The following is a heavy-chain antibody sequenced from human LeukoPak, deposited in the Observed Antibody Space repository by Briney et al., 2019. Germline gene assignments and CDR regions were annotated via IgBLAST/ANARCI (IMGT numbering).Heavy chain of an antibody. V-gene: IGHV1-69*01. CDR2: IIPIFGTA. J-gene: IGHJ4*02. CDR1: GGTFSSYA. Sequence: ASVKVSCKASGGTFSSYAISWVRQAPGQGLEWMGGIIPIFGTANYAQKFQGRVTITADESTSTAYMELSSLRSEDTAVYYCARGDDVVVTAPFDYWGQGTLVTVSS. CDR3: ARGDDVVVTAPFDY. D-gene: IGHD2-21*02.